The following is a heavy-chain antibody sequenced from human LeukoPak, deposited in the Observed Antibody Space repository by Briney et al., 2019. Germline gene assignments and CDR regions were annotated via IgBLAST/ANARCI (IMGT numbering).Heavy chain of an antibody. J-gene: IGHJ3*02. CDR2: ISWNSGRI. D-gene: IGHD6-19*01. CDR3: TKANGWCSGAFDI. Sequence: PGGSLRLSCAASGVTFDNYAMHWVRQAPGKGLEWVSGISWNSGRIGYADSVKGRFTISRDNAKNSLYLQMNSLRVEDMALYYCTKANGWCSGAFDIWGQGTMVTVSS. V-gene: IGHV3-9*03. CDR1: GVTFDNYA.